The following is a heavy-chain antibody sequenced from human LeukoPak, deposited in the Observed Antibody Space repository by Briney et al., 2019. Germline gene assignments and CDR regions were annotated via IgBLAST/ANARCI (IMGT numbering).Heavy chain of an antibody. V-gene: IGHV3-23*01. CDR2: ISGSGGNT. CDR1: GFTFSSYA. J-gene: IGHJ4*02. CDR3: AKSLPSYYDSSGYSGFDY. Sequence: GGSLRLSCAASGFTFSSYAMSWVRQAPGKGLEWVSAISGSGGNTYYADSVKGRFTISRDNSKNTLYLQMNSLRAEDTAVYYCAKSLPSYYDSSGYSGFDYWGQGTLVTVSS. D-gene: IGHD3-22*01.